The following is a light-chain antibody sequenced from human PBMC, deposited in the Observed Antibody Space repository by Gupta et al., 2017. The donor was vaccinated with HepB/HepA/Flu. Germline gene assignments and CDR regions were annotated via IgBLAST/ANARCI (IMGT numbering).Light chain of an antibody. CDR3: QQRSNWPRT. CDR2: ETS. J-gene: IGKJ1*01. V-gene: IGKV3-11*01. Sequence: EIVLTQSPATLSLSPGERATLSCRASQSVYSYLAWYQQKPGQAPRLLIYETSNRATGIPARFSGSGSGTDFTLTISSLEPEDFAVYYCQQRSNWPRTFGQGTKVEIK. CDR1: QSVYSY.